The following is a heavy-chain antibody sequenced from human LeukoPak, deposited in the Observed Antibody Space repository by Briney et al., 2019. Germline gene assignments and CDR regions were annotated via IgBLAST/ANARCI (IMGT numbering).Heavy chain of an antibody. V-gene: IGHV3-21*01. D-gene: IGHD3-10*01. CDR2: ISTSSSYI. J-gene: IGHJ4*02. CDR1: GFTFSIYS. Sequence: AVLRLSCAASGFTFSIYSMNWVCQGPGQGLEWVSSISTSSSYIYYADSVKGRFTISRDNAKNSLYLQMNSLRAEDTAVYYCARVSGTFGELYWGQGTLVTVSS. CDR3: ARVSGTFGELY.